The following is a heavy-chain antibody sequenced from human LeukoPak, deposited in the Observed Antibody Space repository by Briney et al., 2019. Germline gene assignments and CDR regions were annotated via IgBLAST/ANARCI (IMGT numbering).Heavy chain of an antibody. V-gene: IGHV4-34*01. CDR3: ARALIYDSRPSPRSSRQGYYYGMDV. Sequence: SETLSLTCAVYGGSFSGYYWSWIRQPPGKGLEWTGEINHSGSTNYNPSLKSRVTISVDTSKNQFSLKLSSVTAADTAVYYCARALIYDSRPSPRSSRQGYYYGMDVWGQGTTVTVSS. J-gene: IGHJ6*02. D-gene: IGHD2-8*01. CDR2: INHSGST. CDR1: GGSFSGYY.